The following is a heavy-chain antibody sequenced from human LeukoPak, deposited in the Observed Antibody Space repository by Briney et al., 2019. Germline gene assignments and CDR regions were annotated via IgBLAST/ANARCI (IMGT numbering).Heavy chain of an antibody. Sequence: GGSLRLSCAASGFSFSSYGMHWVRQAPGKGLEWVAFISYDGSSKYYAESVKGRFTISRDNSKNTLYLQMNSLRAEDTAVYYCAKGKDYYDSSGYYYTYAFDIWGQGTMVTVSS. CDR1: GFSFSSYG. CDR2: ISYDGSSK. CDR3: AKGKDYYDSSGYYYTYAFDI. D-gene: IGHD3-22*01. J-gene: IGHJ3*02. V-gene: IGHV3-30*18.